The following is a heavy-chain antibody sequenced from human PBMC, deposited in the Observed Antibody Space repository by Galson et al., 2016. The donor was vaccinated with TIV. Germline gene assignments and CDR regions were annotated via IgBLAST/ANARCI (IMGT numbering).Heavy chain of an antibody. V-gene: IGHV3-11*01. D-gene: IGHD3-10*01. CDR2: ITTTCFTI. Sequence: SLRLSCAASGFTFSDYYMSWFRQGPGKGLEFVSYITTTCFTIYYTESMKGRLTISRDNATNSLFLQMNSLRAGDTAIYYCASDSRGSGAFDIRGQGTTVTVSS. CDR3: ASDSRGSGAFDI. J-gene: IGHJ3*02. CDR1: GFTFSDYY.